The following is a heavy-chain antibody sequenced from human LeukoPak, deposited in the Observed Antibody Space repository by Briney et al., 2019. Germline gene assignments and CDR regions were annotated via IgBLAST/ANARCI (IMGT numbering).Heavy chain of an antibody. V-gene: IGHV3-53*01. Sequence: GGSLRLSCAASGFTVSSNYMSWGRQAPGKGLEWVSVIYSGGSTYYADSVKGRFTISRDNSKNTLYLQMNSLRAEDTAVYYCARAKYLYDILTGYYPYYFDYWGQGTLVTVSS. J-gene: IGHJ4*02. CDR2: IYSGGST. D-gene: IGHD3-9*01. CDR3: ARAKYLYDILTGYYPYYFDY. CDR1: GFTVSSNY.